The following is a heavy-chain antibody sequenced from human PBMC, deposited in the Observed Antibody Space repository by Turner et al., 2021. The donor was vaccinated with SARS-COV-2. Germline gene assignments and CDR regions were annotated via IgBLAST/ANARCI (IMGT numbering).Heavy chain of an antibody. D-gene: IGHD6-19*01. CDR1: GLTGSSNY. Sequence: EVQLVESGGGVIQPGGYRRCFGAAYGLTGSSNYMSWGRQAPGKGLEWLIGINSGGSTYYADSVKGRFTISRDNSKNTLYLQMNSLRAEDTAVYYCARGYSSGWYQSGAFDIWGQGTMVTVSS. CDR2: INSGGST. J-gene: IGHJ3*02. V-gene: IGHV3-53*01. CDR3: ARGYSSGWYQSGAFDI.